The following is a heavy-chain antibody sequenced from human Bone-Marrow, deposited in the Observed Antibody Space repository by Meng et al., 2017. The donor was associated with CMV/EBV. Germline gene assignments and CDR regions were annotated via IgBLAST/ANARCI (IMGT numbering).Heavy chain of an antibody. Sequence: SETLSLTCTVSGGSVSSGSYYWSWIRQPPGKGLEWIGYIYYSGSTNYNTSLKSRVTISVDTSKNQFSLKLSSVTAADTAVYYCARAGDYVWGSGSGLDPWGQGTLVTVSS. CDR1: GGSVSSGSYY. CDR3: ARAGDYVWGSGSGLDP. CDR2: IYYSGST. V-gene: IGHV4-61*01. D-gene: IGHD3-16*01. J-gene: IGHJ5*02.